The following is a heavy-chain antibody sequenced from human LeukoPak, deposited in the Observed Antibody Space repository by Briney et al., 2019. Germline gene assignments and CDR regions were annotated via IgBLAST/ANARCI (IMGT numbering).Heavy chain of an antibody. D-gene: IGHD2-15*01. V-gene: IGHV3-30*18. Sequence: GGSLRLSCAASGFTFSNYGTHWVRQAPGKGLEWVVVISHDGSNNNYADSVKGRFTISRDNSKNTLYLQMNSLRPEDTAVYYCAKVRVGTAHFDYWGQGTQVTVSS. CDR2: ISHDGSNN. CDR3: AKVRVGTAHFDY. CDR1: GFTFSNYG. J-gene: IGHJ4*02.